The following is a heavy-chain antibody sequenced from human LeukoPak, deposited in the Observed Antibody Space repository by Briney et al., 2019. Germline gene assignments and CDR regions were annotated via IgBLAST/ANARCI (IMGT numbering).Heavy chain of an antibody. CDR2: IYYSGST. CDR1: GGSISSYY. D-gene: IGHD3-22*01. CDR3: ARDSPAYYYDSSGYHNWFDP. J-gene: IGHJ5*02. Sequence: SETLSLTCTVSGGSISSYYWSWIRQPPGKGLEWIGYIYYSGSTNYNPSLKSRVTISVDTSKNQFSLKLSSVPAADTAVYYCARDSPAYYYDSSGYHNWFDPWGQGTLVTVSS. V-gene: IGHV4-59*01.